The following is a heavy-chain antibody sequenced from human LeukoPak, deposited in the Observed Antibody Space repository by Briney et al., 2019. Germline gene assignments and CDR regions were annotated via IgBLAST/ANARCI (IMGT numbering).Heavy chain of an antibody. Sequence: GGSLRLSCAASGSTFSSYAMHWVRQAPGKGLEWVAVISYDGSNKYYADSVKGRFTISRDNSKNTLYLQMNSLRADDTAVYYCAKTQGYYDAWGQGALVTVSS. D-gene: IGHD2-15*01. CDR3: AKTQGYYDA. CDR1: GSTFSSYA. V-gene: IGHV3-30*04. J-gene: IGHJ5*02. CDR2: ISYDGSNK.